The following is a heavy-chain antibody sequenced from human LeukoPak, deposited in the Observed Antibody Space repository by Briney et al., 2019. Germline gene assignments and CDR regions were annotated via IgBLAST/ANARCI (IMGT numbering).Heavy chain of an antibody. CDR2: ISSSSSYI. D-gene: IGHD6-13*01. V-gene: IGHV3-21*01. Sequence: GGSLRLSCAASGFTFSSYSMNWVRQAPGKGLEWVSSISSSSSYIYYAASVKGGFTIFKNNSKNSLYLQMHSLRAEDTAVYYCAREAPDSSSGEPGGAFDIWGQGTMVTVS. CDR1: GFTFSSYS. J-gene: IGHJ3*02. CDR3: AREAPDSSSGEPGGAFDI.